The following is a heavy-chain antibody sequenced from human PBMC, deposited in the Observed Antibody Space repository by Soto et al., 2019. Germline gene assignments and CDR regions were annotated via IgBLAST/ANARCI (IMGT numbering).Heavy chain of an antibody. D-gene: IGHD3-10*01. CDR3: ARHLAYYYGSESFAVYYYGMDV. V-gene: IGHV4-39*01. CDR2: IYYSGST. Sequence: SETLSLTCTVSGGSISSSSHYWGWIHQPPGKGLEWIGTIYYSGSTYYNPSLKSRVTISVDTSKNQFSLKLSSVTAADTAVYYCARHLAYYYGSESFAVYYYGMDVWGQGTTVTVSS. J-gene: IGHJ6*02. CDR1: GGSISSSSHY.